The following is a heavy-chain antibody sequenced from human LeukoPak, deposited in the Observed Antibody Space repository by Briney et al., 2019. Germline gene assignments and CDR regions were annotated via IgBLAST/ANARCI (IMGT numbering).Heavy chain of an antibody. CDR1: GGTFSSYA. CDR2: IIPILGIA. V-gene: IGHV1-69*04. CDR3: TRGDPLPSSSWPFFDY. D-gene: IGHD6-13*01. J-gene: IGHJ4*02. Sequence: SVKVSCKASGGTFSSYAISWVRQAPGQGLEWMGRIIPILGIANYAQKFQGRVTITADESTNTGYMELSSLRSEDTAVYYCTRGDPLPSSSWPFFDYWGQGTLVTVSS.